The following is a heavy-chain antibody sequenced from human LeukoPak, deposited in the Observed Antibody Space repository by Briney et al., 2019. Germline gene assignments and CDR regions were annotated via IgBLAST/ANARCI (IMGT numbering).Heavy chain of an antibody. D-gene: IGHD3-9*01. J-gene: IGHJ4*02. V-gene: IGHV3-11*01. CDR2: ISSTYTK. CDR1: GFSFSEFY. Sequence: GGSLRLSCAASGFSFSEFYMGWIRQAPGKGLEWISNISSTYTKYYADSVNGRLTISRDNAKSSLYLQMNSLRADDTAVYYRARGDGGGDDILTGYYDVSFDYWGQGTLVTVSS. CDR3: ARGDGGGDDILTGYYDVSFDY.